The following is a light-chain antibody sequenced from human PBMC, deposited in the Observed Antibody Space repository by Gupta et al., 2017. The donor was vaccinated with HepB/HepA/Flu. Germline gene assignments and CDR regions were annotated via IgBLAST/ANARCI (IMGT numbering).Light chain of an antibody. V-gene: IGKV3-20*01. Sequence: EIVLTQSPGTLSLSPGERATLSCRASQSVSSSYLAWYQQKPGQAPRLLIYGASSRATGIPDRFSGSGSGTDFTLTISRLEPEVFAVYYCQQDGSSPITFGQGTRLEIK. CDR3: QQDGSSPIT. CDR2: GAS. J-gene: IGKJ5*01. CDR1: QSVSSSY.